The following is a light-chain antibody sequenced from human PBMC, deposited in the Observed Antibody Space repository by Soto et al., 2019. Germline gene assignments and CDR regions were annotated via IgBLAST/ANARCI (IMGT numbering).Light chain of an antibody. CDR3: QHFGYPQWT. CDR2: GAS. J-gene: IGKJ1*01. CDR1: QSVYNGY. Sequence: EIDLTQSPGTLSLSPGERATLSCRASQSVYNGYLAWYQQKPGHPPRLLIYGASSRANGLPDRFAGSGSGTDFTLTISRLEPEDSAVYFCQHFGYPQWTFGQGTKVEIK. V-gene: IGKV3-20*01.